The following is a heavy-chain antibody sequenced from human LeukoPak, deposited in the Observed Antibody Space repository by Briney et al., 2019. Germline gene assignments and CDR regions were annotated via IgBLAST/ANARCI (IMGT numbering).Heavy chain of an antibody. CDR2: IYYSGST. D-gene: IGHD2-15*01. J-gene: IGHJ4*02. CDR1: GDSISGYY. V-gene: IGHV4-59*01. Sequence: SETLSLTCTVSGDSISGYYWSWIRQPPGKGLEWLGYIYYSGSTNYNPSLKSRVTISVDTSKNQFSLKLSSVTAADTAVYYCARLYCSGGSYCFYYWGQGTLVTVSS. CDR3: ARLYCSGGSYCFYY.